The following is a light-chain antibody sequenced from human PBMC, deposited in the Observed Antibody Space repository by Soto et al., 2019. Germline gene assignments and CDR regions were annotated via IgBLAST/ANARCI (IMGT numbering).Light chain of an antibody. V-gene: IGLV2-23*01. J-gene: IGLJ2*01. CDR3: CSYAGSRNVV. Sequence: QSALTQPASVSGSPGQSITISCTGTSSDVGSYNLVSWYQQHPGKAPKLMIYEGNKRPSGVSNRFSGSKSGNTASLTISGLQAEDEADYYCCSYAGSRNVVFGGGTNSPS. CDR1: SSDVGSYNL. CDR2: EGN.